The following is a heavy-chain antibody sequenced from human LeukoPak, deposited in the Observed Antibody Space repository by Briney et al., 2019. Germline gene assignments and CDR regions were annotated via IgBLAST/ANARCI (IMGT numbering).Heavy chain of an antibody. J-gene: IGHJ6*02. CDR1: GFTVSSNY. Sequence: GGSLRLSCAASGFTVSSNYMSWVRQAPGKGLEGVSVIYSGGSTYYADSVKGRFTISRHNSKNTLYLQINSLRAEDTAVYYCARGHSGWSRLYGMDVWGQGTTVTVSS. D-gene: IGHD6-19*01. CDR3: ARGHSGWSRLYGMDV. CDR2: IYSGGST. V-gene: IGHV3-53*04.